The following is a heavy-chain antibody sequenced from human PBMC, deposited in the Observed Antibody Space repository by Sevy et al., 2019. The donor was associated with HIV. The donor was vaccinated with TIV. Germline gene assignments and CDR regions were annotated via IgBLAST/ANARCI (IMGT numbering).Heavy chain of an antibody. Sequence: GGSLRLSCAASGFTFGSYWMSWVRQAPGKGLEWVANIKQDGSEKYYVDSVKGRFTISRDNAKNSLYLQMNSLRAEDTAVYYCARAIGAASSYWGQGTLVTVSS. CDR3: ARAIGAASSY. V-gene: IGHV3-7*04. J-gene: IGHJ4*02. D-gene: IGHD6-13*01. CDR2: IKQDGSEK. CDR1: GFTFGSYW.